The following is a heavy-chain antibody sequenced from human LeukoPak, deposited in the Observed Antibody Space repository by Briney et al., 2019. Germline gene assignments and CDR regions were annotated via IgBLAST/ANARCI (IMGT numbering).Heavy chain of an antibody. D-gene: IGHD1-26*01. V-gene: IGHV3-30*12. Sequence: GGSLRLSCAASGFTFSSYGMHWVRQAPGKGLEWVAVISSDGDNKYYADSVEGRFTISRDNSKSTLYVQMNSLRAEDTAVYYCARGGSYLSAFDIWGQGTMVTVSS. J-gene: IGHJ3*02. CDR3: ARGGSYLSAFDI. CDR2: ISSDGDNK. CDR1: GFTFSSYG.